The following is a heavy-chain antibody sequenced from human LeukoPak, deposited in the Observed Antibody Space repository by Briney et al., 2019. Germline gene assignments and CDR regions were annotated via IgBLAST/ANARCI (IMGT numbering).Heavy chain of an antibody. CDR3: AKDLRYYDSSGCLDY. Sequence: GGSLRLSCAASGFTFSSYAMHWVRQAPGKGLERVSAISYDGSNKYYADSVKGRFTISRDNSKNTLYLQMNSLRAEATAVYYCAKDLRYYDSSGCLDYWGEGSLVAVPS. CDR2: ISYDGSNK. CDR1: GFTFSSYA. D-gene: IGHD3-22*01. V-gene: IGHV3-30*18. J-gene: IGHJ4*02.